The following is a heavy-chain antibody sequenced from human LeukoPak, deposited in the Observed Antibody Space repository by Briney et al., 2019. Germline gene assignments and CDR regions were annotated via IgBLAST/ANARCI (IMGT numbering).Heavy chain of an antibody. V-gene: IGHV3-23*01. CDR1: GFTFSSYA. CDR3: AKDYDDWGAVAGPFDY. CDR2: ISGSGGST. J-gene: IGHJ4*02. Sequence: GGSLRLSCAASGFTFSSYAMSWVRQAPGKGLEWVSAISGSGGSTYYADSVKGRFTISRDNSKNTLYLQMNSLRAEDTAVYYCAKDYDDWGAVAGPFDYWGQGTLVTVSS. D-gene: IGHD6-19*01.